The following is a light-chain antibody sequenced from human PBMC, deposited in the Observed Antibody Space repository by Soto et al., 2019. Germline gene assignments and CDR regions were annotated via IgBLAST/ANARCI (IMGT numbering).Light chain of an antibody. Sequence: EIVLTQSPGTLSLSPGERAILSCRASQSVSSSYLAWYRQKPGQAPSLLIYGASSRATGIPDRFSGSGSGTEFTLTISSLQSEDFAVYYCQQYNNWPRTFGHGTKVDIK. CDR1: QSVSSSY. CDR3: QQYNNWPRT. CDR2: GAS. V-gene: IGKV3-20*01. J-gene: IGKJ1*01.